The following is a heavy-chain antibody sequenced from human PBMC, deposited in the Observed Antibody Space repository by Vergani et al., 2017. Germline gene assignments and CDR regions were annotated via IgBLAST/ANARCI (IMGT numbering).Heavy chain of an antibody. CDR1: GFTFSSYG. D-gene: IGHD3-10*01. CDR3: AAKGGSESSFLNYSYYYGMDV. Sequence: QVQLVESGGGVVQPGRSLRLSCAASGFTFSSYGMHWVRQAPGKGLEWVAVIWYDGSNKYYADSVKGRFTISRDNSKNTLYLQMNSLRAEDTAVYYCAAKGGSESSFLNYSYYYGMDVWGQGTTVTVSS. CDR2: IWYDGSNK. J-gene: IGHJ6*02. V-gene: IGHV3-33*01.